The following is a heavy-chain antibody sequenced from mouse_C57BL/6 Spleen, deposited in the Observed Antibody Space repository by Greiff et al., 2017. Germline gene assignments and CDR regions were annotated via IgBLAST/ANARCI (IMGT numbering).Heavy chain of an antibody. CDR2: INYDGSST. J-gene: IGHJ1*03. D-gene: IGHD1-1*01. V-gene: IGHV5-16*01. CDR3: ARDEDYYGSRGYFDV. Sequence: EVQRVESEGGLVQPGSSMKLSCTASGFTFSDYYMAWVRQVPEKGLEWVANINYDGSSTYYLDSLKSRFIISRDNAKNILYLQMSSLKSEDTATYYCARDEDYYGSRGYFDVWGTGTTVTVSA. CDR1: GFTFSDYY.